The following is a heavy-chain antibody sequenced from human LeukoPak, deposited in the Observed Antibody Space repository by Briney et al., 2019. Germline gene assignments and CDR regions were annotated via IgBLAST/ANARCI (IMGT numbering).Heavy chain of an antibody. Sequence: GGSLRLSCAASGFTFSSYWMSWVRQAPGKGLEWVANIKQDGSEKYYVDSVKGRFTISRDNAKNSLYLQMNSLRAEDTAVYYCVREELDTVTTSKDYYYYYYMDVWGKGTTVTVSS. V-gene: IGHV3-7*01. CDR2: IKQDGSEK. J-gene: IGHJ6*03. D-gene: IGHD4-11*01. CDR3: VREELDTVTTSKDYYYYYYMDV. CDR1: GFTFSSYW.